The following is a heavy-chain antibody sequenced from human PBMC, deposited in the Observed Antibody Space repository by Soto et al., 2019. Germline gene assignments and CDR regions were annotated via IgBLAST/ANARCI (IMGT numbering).Heavy chain of an antibody. CDR3: ARGGEMPQKEFDP. V-gene: IGHV1-69*06. Sequence: QVQLVQSGAEVKKPGSSVKVSCKASGGTFSSYAISWVRQAPGQGLEWMGGIIPIFGTANYAQKFQDRVTITADKSTSTADVELSSLRSEDTAVYYCARGGEMPQKEFDPWGQGTLVTVSS. CDR2: IIPIFGTA. J-gene: IGHJ5*02. D-gene: IGHD3-16*01. CDR1: GGTFSSYA.